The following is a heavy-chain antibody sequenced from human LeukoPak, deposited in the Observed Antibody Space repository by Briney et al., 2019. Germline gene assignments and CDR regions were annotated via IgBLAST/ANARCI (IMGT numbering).Heavy chain of an antibody. CDR2: INSDGSST. Sequence: GGSLRLSCAASGFTFSSCWMHWVRQAPGKGLVWVSRINSDGSSTSYADSVKGRFTISRDNAKNTLYLQMNSLRAEDTAVYYCAREGYSSGWYGYYYYMDVWGKGTTVTVSS. D-gene: IGHD6-19*01. CDR1: GFTFSSCW. V-gene: IGHV3-74*01. J-gene: IGHJ6*03. CDR3: AREGYSSGWYGYYYYMDV.